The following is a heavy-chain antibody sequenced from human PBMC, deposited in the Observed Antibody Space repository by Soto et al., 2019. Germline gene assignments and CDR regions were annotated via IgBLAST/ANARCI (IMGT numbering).Heavy chain of an antibody. J-gene: IGHJ6*02. CDR2: IIPIFGTA. D-gene: IGHD3-16*02. V-gene: IGHV1-69*13. CDR3: ARDGNPMITFGGVIVRMDV. Sequence: ASVKVSCKASGGTFSSYAISWVRQAPGQGLEWMGGIIPIFGTANYAQKFQGRVTITADESTSTVYMELSSLRSEDTAVYYCARDGNPMITFGGVIVRMDVWGQGTTVTVSS. CDR1: GGTFSSYA.